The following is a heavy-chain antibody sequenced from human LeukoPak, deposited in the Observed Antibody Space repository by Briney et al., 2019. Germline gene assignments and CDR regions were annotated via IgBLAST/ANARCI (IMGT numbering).Heavy chain of an antibody. V-gene: IGHV4-38-2*02. Sequence: SETLSLTCTVSGYSISSGYYWGWIRQPPGKGLEWIGSIYHSGSTYYNPSLKSRVTISVDTSKNQFSLKLSSVTAADTAVYYCASSISARSSWYFDLWGRGTLVTVSS. D-gene: IGHD6-6*01. CDR3: ASSISARSSWYFDL. CDR1: GYSISSGYY. J-gene: IGHJ2*01. CDR2: IYHSGST.